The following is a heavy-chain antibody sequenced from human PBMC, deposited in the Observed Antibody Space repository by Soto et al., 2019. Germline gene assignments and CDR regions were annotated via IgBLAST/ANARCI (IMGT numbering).Heavy chain of an antibody. J-gene: IGHJ5*02. CDR3: AKDLSPPAMGVTTFPTNWFEP. Sequence: PGGSLRLSCAASGFTFSSYAMSWVRQAPGKGLEWVSAISGSGGSTYYADSVKGRFAISRDNSKNTLYLQMNSLRAEDTAVYYCAKDLSPPAMGVTTFPTNWFEPWCQGIRVNVSS. CDR1: GFTFSSYA. CDR2: ISGSGGST. D-gene: IGHD4-4*01. V-gene: IGHV3-23*01.